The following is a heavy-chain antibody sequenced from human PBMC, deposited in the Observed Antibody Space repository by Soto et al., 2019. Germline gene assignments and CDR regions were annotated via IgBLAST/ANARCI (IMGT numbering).Heavy chain of an antibody. V-gene: IGHV1-69*02. J-gene: IGHJ4*02. CDR2: IIPILGIA. Sequence: ASVKVSCKASGGTFSSYTISWVRQAPGQGLEWMGRIIPILGIANYAQKFQGRVTITADKSTSTAYMELSSLRSEDTAVYYCARLALGDYSSSWPILDYRGQGTLVTVSS. CDR3: ARLALGDYSSSWPILDY. D-gene: IGHD6-13*01. CDR1: GGTFSSYT.